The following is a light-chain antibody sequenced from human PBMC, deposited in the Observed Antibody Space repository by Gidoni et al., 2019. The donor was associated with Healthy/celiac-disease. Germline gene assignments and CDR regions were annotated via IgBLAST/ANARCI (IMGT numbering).Light chain of an antibody. Sequence: DIQMTQYPSSLSASVGDRVTITCRASQSISSYLNWNQQKPGKAPKLLIYAASSLQSGVPSRFSGSGSESDFTLTISSLQPEDFSTYYCHQSYSTPFTFGQGTKLEIK. V-gene: IGKV1-39*01. J-gene: IGKJ2*01. CDR1: QSISSY. CDR3: HQSYSTPFT. CDR2: AAS.